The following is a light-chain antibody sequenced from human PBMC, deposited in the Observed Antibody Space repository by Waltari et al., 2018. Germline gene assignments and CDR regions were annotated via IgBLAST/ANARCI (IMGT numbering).Light chain of an antibody. CDR2: HAS. CDR3: QKYESLPAT. J-gene: IGKJ1*01. Sequence: EIVLTQSPGTLSLSPGERATLSCRASQSVGIYLAWYQQKPGQAPRLLIYHASTRATGIQDRFSARGSGTDFSLTISRLEPEDCAVYYCQKYESLPATFGQGTKVEIK. V-gene: IGKV3-20*01. CDR1: QSVGIY.